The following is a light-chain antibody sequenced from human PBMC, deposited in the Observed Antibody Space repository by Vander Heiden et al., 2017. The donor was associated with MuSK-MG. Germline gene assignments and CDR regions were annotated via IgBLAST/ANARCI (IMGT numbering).Light chain of an antibody. CDR1: QSVRSY. J-gene: IGKJ4*01. CDR2: DVS. V-gene: IGKV3-11*01. Sequence: EIVLTQSPATLSLSPGERATLSCRASQSVRSYLVWYQQKPGQAPRLLIYDVSSRATGVPARFSGSGSGTDFTLTISSLEPEDFAVYYCQQRSNWPLTFGGGTKVEMK. CDR3: QQRSNWPLT.